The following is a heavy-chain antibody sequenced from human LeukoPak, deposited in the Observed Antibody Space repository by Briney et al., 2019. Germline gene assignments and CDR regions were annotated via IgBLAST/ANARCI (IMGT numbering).Heavy chain of an antibody. CDR2: ISSSSSHI. CDR1: GFTFSSYS. D-gene: IGHD2-15*01. Sequence: GGSLRLSCTGSGFTFSSYSMNWVRQAPGKGLEWVSSISSSSSHIYYADSVRGRFTIFRDNAKNSLYLQMNSLRGEDTAVYYCARESEHSVSQVDFDLWGQGTMVTVSS. J-gene: IGHJ3*01. V-gene: IGHV3-21*01. CDR3: ARESEHSVSQVDFDL.